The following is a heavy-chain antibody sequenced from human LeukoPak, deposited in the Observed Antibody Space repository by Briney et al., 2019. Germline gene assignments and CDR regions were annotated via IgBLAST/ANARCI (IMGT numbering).Heavy chain of an antibody. CDR3: AKHTDYDILTGYVDY. D-gene: IGHD3-9*01. CDR1: GFTFSSYA. CDR2: ISGSGGST. J-gene: IGHJ4*02. V-gene: IGHV3-23*01. Sequence: GGSLRLSCAASGFTFSSYAMSWVRQAPGKGLEWVSAISGSGGSTYYADSVKGRFTISRDNSKNTLYLQMNSLRAEDTAVYYCAKHTDYDILTGYVDYWGQGTLVTVSS.